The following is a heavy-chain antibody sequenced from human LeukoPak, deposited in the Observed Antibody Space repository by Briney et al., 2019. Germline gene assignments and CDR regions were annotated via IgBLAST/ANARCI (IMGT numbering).Heavy chain of an antibody. V-gene: IGHV3-7*01. J-gene: IGHJ4*02. CDR3: ASGRGWYVDY. D-gene: IGHD1-26*01. CDR1: GFTFSSYW. Sequence: GGSQRPSCAASGFTFSSYWMFWVRQAPGKGLEWVACIKHDGSERYYVDSVKGRFTISRDNAENSLYLQMNSLRVEDTAAYYCASGRGWYVDYWGQGTLVTVSS. CDR2: IKHDGSER.